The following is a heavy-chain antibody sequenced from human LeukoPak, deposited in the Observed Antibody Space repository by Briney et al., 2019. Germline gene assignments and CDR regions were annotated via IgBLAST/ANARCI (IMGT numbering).Heavy chain of an antibody. CDR1: GGSFSGYY. CDR2: INHSGST. V-gene: IGHV4-34*01. J-gene: IGHJ4*02. CDR3: ARGRGRFDF. Sequence: SETLSLTCAVYGGSFSGYYWSWIRQAPGKGLEWIGDINHSGSTNQNPSLKSRVTISADTSKNQFSLKVKSLTAADTAVYFCARGRGRFDFWGQGTLVTVSS. D-gene: IGHD3-16*01.